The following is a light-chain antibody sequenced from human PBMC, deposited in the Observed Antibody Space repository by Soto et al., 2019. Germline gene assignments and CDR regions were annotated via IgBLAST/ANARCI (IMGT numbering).Light chain of an antibody. CDR3: QQFNSHPIT. V-gene: IGKV1-13*02. CDR1: QDVRGA. Sequence: AIQLTQSPSSLSASVGDRVTITCRASQDVRGALAWYQQKPGQAPKILIYDVSRLESGIPSRFSGSSSGTDFTLTISSLQPIDFATYYCQQFNSHPITFGQGTRLEIK. J-gene: IGKJ5*01. CDR2: DVS.